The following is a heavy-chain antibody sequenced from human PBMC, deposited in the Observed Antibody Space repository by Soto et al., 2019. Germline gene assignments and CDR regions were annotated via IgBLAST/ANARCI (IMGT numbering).Heavy chain of an antibody. CDR3: ARAGRRSPGMDV. V-gene: IGHV4-31*03. J-gene: IGHJ6*02. CDR1: GGSISSGGYY. Sequence: QVQLQESGPGLVKPSQTLSLTCTVSGGSISSGGYYWSWIRQHPGKGLEWIGYIDYSGSTYYIPSLKSRVTISVDTSKNQFALKLSSVTAADTAVYYCARAGRRSPGMDVWGQGTTVTVSS. CDR2: IDYSGST.